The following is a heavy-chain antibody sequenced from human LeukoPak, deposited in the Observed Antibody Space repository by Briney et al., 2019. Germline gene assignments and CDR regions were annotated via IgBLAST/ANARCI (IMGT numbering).Heavy chain of an antibody. V-gene: IGHV3-23*01. D-gene: IGHD6-13*01. Sequence: PGGSLSLSCVASGFTFSSYSMKWVRQAPGKGLEWVSAIGGSGGSTSFADSVKGRFTISRDDSKNTLYLQMHSLRAEDTAVYYCAKYRDFSTWHYFDYWGQGTLVTVSS. CDR1: GFTFSSYS. J-gene: IGHJ4*02. CDR2: IGGSGGST. CDR3: AKYRDFSTWHYFDY.